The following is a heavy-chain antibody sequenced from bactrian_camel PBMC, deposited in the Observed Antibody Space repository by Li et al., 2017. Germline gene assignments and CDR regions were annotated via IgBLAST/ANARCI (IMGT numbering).Heavy chain of an antibody. D-gene: IGHD7*01. CDR2: ISDARTLT. CDR1: GSIENRC. V-gene: IGHV3S60*01. CDR3: AAPARYCTGGHDTEDFGH. J-gene: IGHJ6*01. Sequence: HVQLVESGGGSVQAGGSLKLTCLASGSIENRCMGWFRQGTGKEREILARISDARTLTAYADSVKGRFRISQDNAKNTMYLEMDSLKPEDTAMYFCAAPARYCTGGHDTEDFGHWGQGTQVTVS.